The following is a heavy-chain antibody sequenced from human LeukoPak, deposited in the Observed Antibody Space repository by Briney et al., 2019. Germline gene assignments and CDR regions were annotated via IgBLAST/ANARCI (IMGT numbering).Heavy chain of an antibody. CDR2: INWNGGST. Sequence: GGSLRLSCAASGFTFDDYGMSWVRQAPGKGLEWVSGINWNGGSTGYADSVKGRFTISRDNAKNSLYLQMNSLRAEDTALYYCARTVTGIEYYYYYYYMDVWGKGTTVTVSS. V-gene: IGHV3-20*04. CDR1: GFTFDDYG. J-gene: IGHJ6*03. D-gene: IGHD4-17*01. CDR3: ARTVTGIEYYYYYYYMDV.